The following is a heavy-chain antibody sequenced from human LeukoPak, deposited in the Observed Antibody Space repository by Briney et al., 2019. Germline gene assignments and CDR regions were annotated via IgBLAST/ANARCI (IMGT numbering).Heavy chain of an antibody. V-gene: IGHV3-74*01. CDR2: INSDGGST. Sequence: GGSLRLSCAASGFTFSSYWMHWVRQAPGKGLVWVSRINSDGGSTSYADSVKGRFTISRDNAKNTLYLQMNSLRAEDTAVYYCARGELYDILTGYYNANYYYYYMDVWGKGTTVTISS. CDR3: ARGELYDILTGYYNANYYYYYMDV. J-gene: IGHJ6*03. D-gene: IGHD3-9*01. CDR1: GFTFSSYW.